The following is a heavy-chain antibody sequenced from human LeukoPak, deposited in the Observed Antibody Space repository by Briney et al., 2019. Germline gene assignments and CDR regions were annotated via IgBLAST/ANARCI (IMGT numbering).Heavy chain of an antibody. J-gene: IGHJ3*02. CDR1: GYTFTGYY. V-gene: IGHV1-2*04. Sequence: ASVKVSCKASGYTFTGYYMHWVRQAPGQGLEWMGWINPNSGGTNYAQKFQGWVTMTRDTSISTAYMELSRLRSDDTAVYYCARARARDSSGYYTLTDAFDIWGQGTMVTVSS. CDR2: INPNSGGT. CDR3: ARARARDSSGYYTLTDAFDI. D-gene: IGHD3-22*01.